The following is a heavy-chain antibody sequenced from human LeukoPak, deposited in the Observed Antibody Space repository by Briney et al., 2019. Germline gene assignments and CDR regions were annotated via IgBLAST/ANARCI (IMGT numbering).Heavy chain of an antibody. CDR1: RFTFSDYY. J-gene: IGHJ3*02. CDR2: ISRSGSTR. Sequence: AGGSLRLSCAASRFTFSDYYMSWIRQAPGKGLEWVSHISRSGSTRYYADSLKGRFTISRDNAKNSLYLQMNSLRAEDTAVYYCARTAYYYDSSGYDDAFDIWGQGTMVTVSS. D-gene: IGHD3-22*01. V-gene: IGHV3-11*01. CDR3: ARTAYYYDSSGYDDAFDI.